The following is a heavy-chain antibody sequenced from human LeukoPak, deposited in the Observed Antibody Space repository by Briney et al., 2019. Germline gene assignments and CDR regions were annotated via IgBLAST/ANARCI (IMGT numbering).Heavy chain of an antibody. D-gene: IGHD6-13*01. CDR1: GFTFSDYY. CDR3: ARDGAAAAGTFWFDP. CDR2: ISSSSSYT. J-gene: IGHJ5*02. Sequence: GGSLRLSCASSGFTFSDYYMSWIRQAPGKGLEWVSYISSSSSYTNYADSVKVRFTISRDNAKNSLYLQMNSLRAEDTAVYYCARDGAAAAGTFWFDPWGQGTLVTVSS. V-gene: IGHV3-11*06.